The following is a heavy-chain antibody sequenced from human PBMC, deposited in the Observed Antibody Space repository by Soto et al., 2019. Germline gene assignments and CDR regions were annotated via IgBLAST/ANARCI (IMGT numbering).Heavy chain of an antibody. Sequence: GESLKISCKGSGYSFTSYWIGWVRQMPGKGLEWMGIIYPGDSDTRYSPSFQGQVTISADKSISTAYLQWSSLKASDTAMYYCARNSYGDYVKTGMDVWGQGTTVPVSS. J-gene: IGHJ6*02. CDR1: GYSFTSYW. CDR2: IYPGDSDT. D-gene: IGHD4-17*01. CDR3: ARNSYGDYVKTGMDV. V-gene: IGHV5-51*01.